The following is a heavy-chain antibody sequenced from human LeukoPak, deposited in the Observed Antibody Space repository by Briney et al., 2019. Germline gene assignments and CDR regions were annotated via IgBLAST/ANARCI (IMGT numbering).Heavy chain of an antibody. CDR2: IKTKTEGGPT. V-gene: IGHV3-15*01. CDR3: ATDTVATNDYGLDY. J-gene: IGHJ4*02. CDR1: GIALSDAW. Sequence: TSGGSRRLSCAASGIALSDAWVNWVRQAPGKGLEWVGRIKTKTEGGPTDYGAPVKARFTISRDDSKNVMFLQMNSLKTEDTAVYYCATDTVATNDYGLDYWGQGTLVTVSS. D-gene: IGHD5-12*01.